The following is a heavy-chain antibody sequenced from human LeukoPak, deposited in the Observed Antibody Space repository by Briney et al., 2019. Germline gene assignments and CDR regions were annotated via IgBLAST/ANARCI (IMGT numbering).Heavy chain of an antibody. CDR1: GFTFSSYG. V-gene: IGHV3-30*02. Sequence: PGGSLRLSCAASGFTFSSYGMHWVRQAPGKGLEWVAFIRYDGSNKYYADSVKGRFTISRDNSKNTLYLQMNSLRAEDTAVYYCAKEEGLWFGESNDAFDIWGQGTMVTVSS. D-gene: IGHD3-10*01. CDR3: AKEEGLWFGESNDAFDI. CDR2: IRYDGSNK. J-gene: IGHJ3*02.